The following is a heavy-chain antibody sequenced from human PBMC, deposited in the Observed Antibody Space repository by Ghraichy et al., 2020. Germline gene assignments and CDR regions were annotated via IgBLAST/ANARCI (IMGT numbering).Heavy chain of an antibody. CDR1: GASVNSGGYY. CDR3: ARTSLHYSSDY. D-gene: IGHD2-15*01. V-gene: IGHV4-61*08. Sequence: SETRSLTCTVSGASVNSGGYYWDWVRQPPGEGLEWIGHLYYSEITVYNPSLKSRVTISVDTSKNQFSLKLSSVTAADTAVYYCARTSLHYSSDYWGQGTLVTVSS. CDR2: LYYSEIT. J-gene: IGHJ4*02.